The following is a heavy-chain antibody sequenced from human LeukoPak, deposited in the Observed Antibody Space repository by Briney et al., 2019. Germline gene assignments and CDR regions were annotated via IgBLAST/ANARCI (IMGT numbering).Heavy chain of an antibody. Sequence: PGGSLRLSCAASGFTFSSYWMSWVRQAPGKGLEWVAYMNQDGAKKSYVDSVKGRFTISRDNAKSSLSLQMNSLRAEDTAMYYCARGTNNDYWGQGTLVTVSS. V-gene: IGHV3-7*01. CDR1: GFTFSSYW. CDR3: ARGTNNDY. CDR2: MNQDGAKK. J-gene: IGHJ4*02.